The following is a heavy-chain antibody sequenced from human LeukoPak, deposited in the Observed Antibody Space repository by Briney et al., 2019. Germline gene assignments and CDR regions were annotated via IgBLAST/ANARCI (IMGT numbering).Heavy chain of an antibody. CDR1: GCSISSGGYY. Sequence: SETPSLTCTVSGCSISSGGYYWSWIRQHPGKGLEWVGYIYYSGSTYYNPFLKSRVTISVDTSKNQFSLKLSSVTAADTAVYYCARQSRSGYPNWFDPWGQGTLVTVSS. CDR3: ARQSRSGYPNWFDP. CDR2: IYYSGST. D-gene: IGHD3-22*01. V-gene: IGHV4-31*03. J-gene: IGHJ5*02.